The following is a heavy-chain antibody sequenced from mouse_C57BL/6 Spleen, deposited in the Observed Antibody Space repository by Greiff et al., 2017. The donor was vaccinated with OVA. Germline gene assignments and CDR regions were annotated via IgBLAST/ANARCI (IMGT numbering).Heavy chain of an antibody. Sequence: EVHLVESGGDLVKPGGSLKLSCAASGFTFSSYGMSWVRQTPDKRLEWVATISSGGSYTYYPDSVKGRFTISRDNAKNTLYLQMSSLKSEDTAMYYCARPPTGRYFDVWGTGTTVTVSS. CDR3: ARPPTGRYFDV. V-gene: IGHV5-6*01. D-gene: IGHD4-1*02. CDR1: GFTFSSYG. CDR2: ISSGGSYT. J-gene: IGHJ1*03.